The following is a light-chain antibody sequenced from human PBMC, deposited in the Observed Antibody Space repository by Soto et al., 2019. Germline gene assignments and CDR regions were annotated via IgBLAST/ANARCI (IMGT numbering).Light chain of an antibody. J-gene: IGKJ3*01. CDR1: ESISSW. CDR3: QQYNSYPLT. V-gene: IGKV1-5*03. CDR2: KAS. Sequence: DIQMTQSPSTLSTSVGDRVTISGRGSESISSWLAWYQQKPGTAPKLLIYKASTLESGVPSRFSGSGSGTEFTLTISSLQPDDFATYHCQQYNSYPLTFGPGTKVDIK.